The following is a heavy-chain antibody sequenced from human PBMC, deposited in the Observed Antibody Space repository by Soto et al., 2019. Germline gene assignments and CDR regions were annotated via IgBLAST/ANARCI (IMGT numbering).Heavy chain of an antibody. J-gene: IGHJ4*02. D-gene: IGHD2-15*01. CDR2: ILYEGNNN. Sequence: QVQLVESGGGVVQPGRSLRLSCAASGVPFSSYAMHWVRQAPGKGLEWVAVILYEGNNNYYADSVTGRLNISRDNSKNTLYLHMNSLRAEDTAVSYCARDGYHNGGIAFDSLGQGTLVTFAS. CDR1: GVPFSSYA. V-gene: IGHV3-30-3*01. CDR3: ARDGYHNGGIAFDS.